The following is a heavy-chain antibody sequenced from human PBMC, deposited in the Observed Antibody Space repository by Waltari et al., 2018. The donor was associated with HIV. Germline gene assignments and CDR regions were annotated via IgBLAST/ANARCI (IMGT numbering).Heavy chain of an antibody. Sequence: EVQLVESGGNLINPGGCLRLSCTASGFAFKNAWVSWVRQAPGQGLEWVGRIKTNSDGGATDYAPAVKGRFTISRDDSHNSVYLQMTGLKSEDTGIYYCTADFQFWGRGTLVSVFS. CDR2: IKTNSDGGAT. J-gene: IGHJ1*01. V-gene: IGHV3-15*01. CDR1: GFAFKNAW. CDR3: TADFQF.